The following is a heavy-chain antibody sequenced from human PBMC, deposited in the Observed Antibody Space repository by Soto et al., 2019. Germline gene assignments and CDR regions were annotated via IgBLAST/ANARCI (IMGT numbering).Heavy chain of an antibody. CDR1: GGSISSYY. Sequence: PSETLSLTCTVSGGSISSYYWSWIRQPPGKGLEWIGYIYYSGSTNYNPSLKSRVTISVDTSKNQFSLKLSSVTAADTAVYYCVILACSGGSCPLDYWGQGSLVTVSS. CDR3: VILACSGGSCPLDY. CDR2: IYYSGST. V-gene: IGHV4-59*08. J-gene: IGHJ4*02. D-gene: IGHD2-15*01.